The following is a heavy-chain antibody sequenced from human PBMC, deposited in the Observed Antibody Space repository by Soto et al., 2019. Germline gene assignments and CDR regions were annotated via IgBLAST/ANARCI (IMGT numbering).Heavy chain of an antibody. CDR2: ISYDGSNK. Sequence: PGGSLRLSCAASGFTFSSYAMHWVRQAPGKGLEWVAVISYDGSNKYYADSVKGRFTISRDNSKNTLYLQMNSLRAEDTAVYYCARDISGLEPGGYWGQGTLVTVS. CDR1: GFTFSSYA. J-gene: IGHJ4*02. V-gene: IGHV3-30-3*01. D-gene: IGHD1-1*01. CDR3: ARDISGLEPGGY.